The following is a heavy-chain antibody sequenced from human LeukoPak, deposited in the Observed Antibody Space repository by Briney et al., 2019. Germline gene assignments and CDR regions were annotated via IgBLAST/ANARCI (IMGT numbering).Heavy chain of an antibody. V-gene: IGHV4-34*01. J-gene: IGHJ6*02. Sequence: PSETLSLTCAVYGGSFSGYYWSWIRQPPGKGLEWIGEINHSGSTNYNPSLKSRVTISVDTAKNQFSLKVTSVTAADTAVYYCARLRSTYRGSLYYNGMDVWGQGTSVTVSS. CDR1: GGSFSGYY. CDR2: INHSGST. D-gene: IGHD3-10*01. CDR3: ARLRSTYRGSLYYNGMDV.